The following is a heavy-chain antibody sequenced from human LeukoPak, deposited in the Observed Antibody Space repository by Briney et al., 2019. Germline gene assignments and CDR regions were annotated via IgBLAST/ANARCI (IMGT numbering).Heavy chain of an antibody. J-gene: IGHJ4*02. CDR2: INPNSGGT. CDR3: ARGGPLVLLWFGESQDY. CDR1: GYTFTGYY. V-gene: IGHV1-2*06. Sequence: ASVKVSCKASGYTFTGYYMHWVRQALGQGLEWMGRINPNSGGTNYAQKFQGRVTMTRDTSISTAYMELSRLRSDDTAVYYCARGGPLVLLWFGESQDYWGQGTLVTVSS. D-gene: IGHD3-10*01.